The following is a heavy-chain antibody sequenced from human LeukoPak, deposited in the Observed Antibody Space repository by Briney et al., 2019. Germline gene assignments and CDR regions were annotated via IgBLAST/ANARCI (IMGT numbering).Heavy chain of an antibody. D-gene: IGHD3-16*01. J-gene: IGHJ6*02. CDR1: GFTFSSYA. Sequence: GGSLRLSCAASGFTFSSYAMSWVRQAPGKGLEWVSAISGSGGSTYYADSVKGRFTISRDNSKNTLYLQMNSLRAEDTAVYYCANDPVGDYYYGMDVWGQGTTVTVSS. V-gene: IGHV3-23*01. CDR3: ANDPVGDYYYGMDV. CDR2: ISGSGGST.